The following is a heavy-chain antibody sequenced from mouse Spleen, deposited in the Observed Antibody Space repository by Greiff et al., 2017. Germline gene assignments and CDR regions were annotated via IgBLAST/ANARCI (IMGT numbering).Heavy chain of an antibody. J-gene: IGHJ2*01. D-gene: IGHD1-1*01. V-gene: IGHV1-20*01. CDR2: INPYNGDT. Sequence: VQLQQSGPELVKPGDSVKISCKASGYSFTGYFMNWVMQSHGKSLEWIGRINPYNGDTFYNQKFKGKATLTVDKSSSTAHMELRSLTSEDSAVYYCARNYGSSSPYFDYWGQGTTLTVSS. CDR1: GYSFTGYF. CDR3: ARNYGSSSPYFDY.